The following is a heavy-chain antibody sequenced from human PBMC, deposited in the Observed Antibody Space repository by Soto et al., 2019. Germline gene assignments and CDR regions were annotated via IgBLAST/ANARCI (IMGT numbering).Heavy chain of an antibody. CDR3: AKEPNNDYGDYGGSD. CDR1: GFTFSSYG. Sequence: QVQLVESGGGVVQPGRSLRLSCAASGFTFSSYGMHWVRQAPGKGLEWVAVISYDGSNKYYADSVKGRFTISRDNSKNTLYLQMNSLRAEDTAAYYCAKEPNNDYGDYGGSDWGQGTLVTVSS. D-gene: IGHD4-17*01. CDR2: ISYDGSNK. J-gene: IGHJ4*02. V-gene: IGHV3-30*18.